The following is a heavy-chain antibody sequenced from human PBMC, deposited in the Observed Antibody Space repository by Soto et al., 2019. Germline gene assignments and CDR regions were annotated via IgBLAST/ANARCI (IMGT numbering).Heavy chain of an antibody. V-gene: IGHV3-23*01. CDR1: GVTFGSYA. CDR2: IGAGYGT. Sequence: QPGGSLRLSCAASGVTFGSYAMSWVRQAPGKGLEWVSSIGAGYGTYYADSVKGRFTISRDNSKNTLYLQMNSLRAEDTAIYYCATPYSSSWFSPFDYWGQGSLVTVSS. J-gene: IGHJ4*02. CDR3: ATPYSSSWFSPFDY. D-gene: IGHD6-13*01.